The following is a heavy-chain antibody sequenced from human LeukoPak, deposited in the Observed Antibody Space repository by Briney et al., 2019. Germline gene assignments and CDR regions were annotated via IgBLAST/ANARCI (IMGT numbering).Heavy chain of an antibody. J-gene: IGHJ4*02. CDR3: ARGVVHGGYQTPRVVDY. CDR1: GYTFTGYY. CDR2: IIPDSGGT. D-gene: IGHD5-12*01. Sequence: ASVKVSCKASGYTFTGYYMHWVRQAPKQGLEWMGWIIPDSGGTKYAQKFQGRVTLTRDTSISTSYMELSSLESDDTAVYYCARGVVHGGYQTPRVVDYWGQGTLVTVSS. V-gene: IGHV1-2*02.